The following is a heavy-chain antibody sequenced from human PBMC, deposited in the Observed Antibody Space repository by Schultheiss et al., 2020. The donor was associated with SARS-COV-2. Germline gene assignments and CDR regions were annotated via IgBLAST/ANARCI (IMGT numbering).Heavy chain of an antibody. J-gene: IGHJ3*02. CDR3: ASGYSYGDDAFDI. CDR2: ISGSGGST. D-gene: IGHD5-18*01. CDR1: GFTFSSYA. Sequence: GESLKISCAASGFTFSSYAMSWVRQAPGKGLEWVSAISGSGGSTYYADSVKGRFTISRDNSKNTLYLQMNSLRAEDTAVYYCASGYSYGDDAFDIWGQGTMVTVSS. V-gene: IGHV3-23*01.